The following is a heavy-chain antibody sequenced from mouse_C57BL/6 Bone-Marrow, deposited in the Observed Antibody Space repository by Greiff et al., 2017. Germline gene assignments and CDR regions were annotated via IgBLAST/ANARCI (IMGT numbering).Heavy chain of an antibody. J-gene: IGHJ4*01. Sequence: QVQLKESGPGLVQPSQSLSITCTVSGFSLTSYGVHWVRQSPGKGLVWLGVIWSGGSTDYNAAFISRLSISKDNSKSQVFFKMNSLQADDTAIYYCATNSYFYYAMDYWGQGTSVTVSS. CDR1: GFSLTSYG. CDR3: ATNSYFYYAMDY. CDR2: IWSGGST. V-gene: IGHV2-2*01.